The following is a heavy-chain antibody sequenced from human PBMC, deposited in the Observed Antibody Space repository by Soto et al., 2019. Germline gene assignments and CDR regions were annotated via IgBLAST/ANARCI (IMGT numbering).Heavy chain of an antibody. D-gene: IGHD3-16*01. V-gene: IGHV3-33*01. J-gene: IGHJ4*02. CDR2: IWYDGSNK. Sequence: QVQLVESGGGVVQPGRSLRLSCAASGFPFSSYGMHWVRQASGKGLEWVAVIWYDGSNKYYADSVKGRFTISRDNSKNMQYLQMNSLRADDTAVYYCARRGGWGQGTLVTVSS. CDR3: ARRGG. CDR1: GFPFSSYG.